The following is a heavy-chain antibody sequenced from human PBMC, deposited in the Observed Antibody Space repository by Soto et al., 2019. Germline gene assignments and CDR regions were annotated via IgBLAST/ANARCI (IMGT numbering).Heavy chain of an antibody. V-gene: IGHV1-69*04. J-gene: IGHJ6*03. CDR1: GGTFSSYT. CDR3: ARETRIQSYYYYYMDV. CDR2: IIPILGIA. Sequence: ASVKVSCKASGGTFSSYTISWVRQAPGQGLEWMGRIIPILGIANYAQKFQGRVTITADKSTSTAYMGLSSLRSEDTAVYYCARETRIQSYYYYYMDVWGKGTTVTVSS.